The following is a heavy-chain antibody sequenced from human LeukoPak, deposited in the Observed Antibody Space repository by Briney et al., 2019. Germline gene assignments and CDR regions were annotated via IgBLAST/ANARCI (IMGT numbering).Heavy chain of an antibody. CDR1: GDTLTVHN. CDR3: AVSVQAASIPAFDY. V-gene: IGHV1-2*02. J-gene: IGHJ4*02. D-gene: IGHD6-25*01. Sequence: ASVKVSCKASGDTLTVHNIHWMRQAPGQGLEWMGWIHPSSGARQYAQEFQGRVTMTRDTSISTAYMELSSLRSDDTAIYYCAVSVQAASIPAFDYWGQGALLTVSS. CDR2: IHPSSGAR.